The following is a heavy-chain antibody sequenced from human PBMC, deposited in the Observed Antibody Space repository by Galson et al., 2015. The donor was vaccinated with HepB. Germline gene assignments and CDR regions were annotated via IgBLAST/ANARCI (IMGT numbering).Heavy chain of an antibody. CDR2: IYPGDSDT. CDR3: ARLEVLLWFGELSSPFDY. J-gene: IGHJ4*02. D-gene: IGHD3-10*01. Sequence: QSGAEVKKPGESLKISCTGSGYSFTSYWIGWVRQMPGKGLEWMGIIYPGDSDTRYSPSFQGQVTISADKSISTAYLQWSSLKASDTAMYYCARLEVLLWFGELSSPFDYWGQGTLVTVSS. CDR1: GYSFTSYW. V-gene: IGHV5-51*01.